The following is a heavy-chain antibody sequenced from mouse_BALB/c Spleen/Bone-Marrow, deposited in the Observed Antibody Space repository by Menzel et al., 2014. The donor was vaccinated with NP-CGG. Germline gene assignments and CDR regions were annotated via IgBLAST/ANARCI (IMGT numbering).Heavy chain of an antibody. V-gene: IGHV14-3*02. CDR1: GFNIKDTY. CDR2: IDPANGNT. Sequence: EVQLQQSGAELAKPGASVELSCTASGFNIKDTYMHWVKQRPEQGLEWIGRIDPANGNTKYDPKFQGKATITADTSSNTAYLQLSSLTSEDTAVYYCARNGNYGAWFAYWGQGTLVTVSA. J-gene: IGHJ3*01. D-gene: IGHD2-1*01. CDR3: ARNGNYGAWFAY.